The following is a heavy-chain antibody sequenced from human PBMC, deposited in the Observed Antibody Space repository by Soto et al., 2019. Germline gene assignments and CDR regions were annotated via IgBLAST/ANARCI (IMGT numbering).Heavy chain of an antibody. CDR1: GLTFSDYY. D-gene: IGHD3-9*01. Sequence: PGGSLRLSCAASGLTFSDYYMSWIRQAPGKGLEWVSYISSSGSTIYYADSVKGRFTISRDNAKNSLYLQMNSLRAEDTAVYYCARDLNYDILTGYYTPHDAFDIWGQGTMVTVSS. CDR3: ARDLNYDILTGYYTPHDAFDI. J-gene: IGHJ3*02. CDR2: ISSSGSTI. V-gene: IGHV3-11*01.